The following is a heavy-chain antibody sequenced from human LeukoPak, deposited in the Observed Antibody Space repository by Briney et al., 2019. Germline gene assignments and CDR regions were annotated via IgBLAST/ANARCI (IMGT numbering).Heavy chain of an antibody. J-gene: IGHJ4*02. D-gene: IGHD6-13*01. CDR3: VKSGIAAAGQRGYFDY. CDR2: MSNDGSNK. V-gene: IGHV3-30*18. CDR1: GFTLSSYG. Sequence: PGRSLRLSCAASGFTLSSYGMHWVRQAPGKGLEWVAVMSNDGSNKYYADSVKGRFTVSRDNSKNTLYLQMNSLRAEDTATYYCVKSGIAAAGQRGYFDYWGQGTLVTVSS.